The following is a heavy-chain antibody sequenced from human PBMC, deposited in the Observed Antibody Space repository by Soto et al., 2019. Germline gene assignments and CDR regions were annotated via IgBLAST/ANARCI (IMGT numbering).Heavy chain of an antibody. CDR2: INPNSGGT. V-gene: IGHV1-2*04. CDR3: ARAPPGTTRAFDI. D-gene: IGHD1-7*01. J-gene: IGHJ3*02. CDR1: GYTFTGYY. Sequence: QVQLVQSGAEVKKPGASVKVSCKASGYTFTGYYMHWVRQAPGQGLEWMGWINPNSGGTNYAQKFQGWVTMTRDTSLSTAYMELSRLRSDDTAVYYCARAPPGTTRAFDIWGQGTMVTVSS.